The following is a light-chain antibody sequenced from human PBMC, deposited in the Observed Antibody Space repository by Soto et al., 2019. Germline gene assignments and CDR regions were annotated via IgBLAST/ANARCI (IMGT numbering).Light chain of an antibody. CDR3: QQSYSTPRIT. J-gene: IGKJ5*01. CDR2: AAS. V-gene: IGKV1-39*01. Sequence: LQITPSPSSPSAPVGDRVTITCRSSQSINFYLNWYQQKPGKAPKFMLYAASNLESGVPSRFSGSGSGTDFTLTISSLQPEDFATYYCQQSYSTPRITFGQGTRLEI. CDR1: QSINFY.